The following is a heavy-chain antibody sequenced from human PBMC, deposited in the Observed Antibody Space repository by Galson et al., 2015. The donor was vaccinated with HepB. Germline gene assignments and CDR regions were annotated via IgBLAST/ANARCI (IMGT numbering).Heavy chain of an antibody. V-gene: IGHV4-59*01. CDR1: GGSISSYY. J-gene: IGHJ4*02. Sequence: ETLSLTCTVSGGSISSYYWSWIRQPPGKGLEWIGYIYYSGSTNYNPSLKSRVTISVDTSKNQFSLKLSSVTAADTAVYYCARGKGDYVYYWGQGTLVTVSS. CDR2: IYYSGST. CDR3: ARGKGDYVYY.